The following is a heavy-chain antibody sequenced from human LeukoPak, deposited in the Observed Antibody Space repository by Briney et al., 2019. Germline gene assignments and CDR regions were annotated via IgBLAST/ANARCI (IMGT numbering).Heavy chain of an antibody. CDR1: GFTFSSYG. Sequence: GGSLRLSCAASGFTFSSYGMHWVRQAPGKGLEWVAVISYDGSNKYYADSVKGRFTISRDNSKNTLYLQMNSLRAEDTAVYYCAKVSSNGDIPDYWGQGTLVTVSS. J-gene: IGHJ4*02. D-gene: IGHD4-17*01. CDR3: AKVSSNGDIPDY. CDR2: ISYDGSNK. V-gene: IGHV3-30*18.